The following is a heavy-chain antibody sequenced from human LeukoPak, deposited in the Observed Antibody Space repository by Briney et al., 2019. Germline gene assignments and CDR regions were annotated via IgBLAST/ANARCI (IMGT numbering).Heavy chain of an antibody. CDR1: GGSFSGYY. CDR3: ARVRYYSSPSDFDY. J-gene: IGHJ4*02. Sequence: PSETLSLTCAVYGGSFSGYYWSWIRQPPGKGLEWIGYIYYSGSTNYNPSLKSRVTISVDTSKNQFSLKLSSVTAADTAVYYCARVRYYSSPSDFDYWGQGTLVTVSS. V-gene: IGHV4-59*01. CDR2: IYYSGST. D-gene: IGHD6-6*01.